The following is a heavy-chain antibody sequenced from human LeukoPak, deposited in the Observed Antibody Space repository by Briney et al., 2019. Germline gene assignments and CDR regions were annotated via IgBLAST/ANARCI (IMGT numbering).Heavy chain of an antibody. CDR3: IPRGILHS. Sequence: GGSLRLSCAASGFTFSSIAMSWVRQAPGKGLEWVSTISGSGGTPYYADSVRGRFTISRDNSKNTLGLQMNSLRADDTAIYYCIPRGILHSWGQGTLVTVSS. J-gene: IGHJ5*02. D-gene: IGHD3-16*01. V-gene: IGHV3-23*01. CDR1: GFTFSSIA. CDR2: ISGSGGTP.